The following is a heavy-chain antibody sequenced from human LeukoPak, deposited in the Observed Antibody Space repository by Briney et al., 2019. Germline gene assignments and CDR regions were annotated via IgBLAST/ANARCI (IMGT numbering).Heavy chain of an antibody. D-gene: IGHD3-22*01. Sequence: GGSLRLSCAASGFTFDDYTMHWVRHAPGKGLEWVSLISWDGGSTYYADSVKGRFTISRDNSKNSLYLQMNSLRTEDTALYYCGKDRGYYDSSGYSEGYFDYWGQGTLVTVSS. CDR3: GKDRGYYDSSGYSEGYFDY. V-gene: IGHV3-43*01. J-gene: IGHJ4*02. CDR1: GFTFDDYT. CDR2: ISWDGGST.